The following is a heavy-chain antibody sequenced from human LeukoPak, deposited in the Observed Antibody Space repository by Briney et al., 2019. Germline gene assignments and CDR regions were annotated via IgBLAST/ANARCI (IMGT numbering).Heavy chain of an antibody. CDR2: ISAYNGNT. J-gene: IGHJ5*02. Sequence: ASVKVSCKASGYTFTSYGISWVRQAPGQGLEWMGWISAYNGNTNYAQKLQCRVTMTTDTSTSTAYMELRSLRSDDTAVYYCARAEWRSEWLVRKVNWFDPWGQGTLVTVSS. CDR1: GYTFTSYG. D-gene: IGHD6-19*01. V-gene: IGHV1-18*01. CDR3: ARAEWRSEWLVRKVNWFDP.